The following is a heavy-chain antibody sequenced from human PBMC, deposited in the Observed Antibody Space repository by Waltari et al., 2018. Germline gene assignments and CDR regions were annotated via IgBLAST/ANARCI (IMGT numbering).Heavy chain of an antibody. CDR2: MNPNSGNT. CDR1: GYTFTSYD. D-gene: IGHD3-10*01. V-gene: IGHV1-8*03. J-gene: IGHJ4*02. Sequence: VQLVQSGAEVKKPGASVKVSCKASGYTFTSYDINWVRQATGQGLEWMGWMNPNSGNTGYAQKFQGRVTITRNTSISTAYMELSSLRSEDTAVYYCARGPDYYGSGSYYNAFDYWGQGTLVTVSS. CDR3: ARGPDYYGSGSYYNAFDY.